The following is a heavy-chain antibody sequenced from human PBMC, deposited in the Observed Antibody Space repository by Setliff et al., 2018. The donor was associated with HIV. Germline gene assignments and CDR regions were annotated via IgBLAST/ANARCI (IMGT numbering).Heavy chain of an antibody. D-gene: IGHD3-10*01. CDR2: INHSGST. Sequence: SETLSLTCAVYGGSFSVYYWSWIRQPPGKGLEWIGEINHSGSTNYNPSLKSRVTISVDTSKNQFSLKLSSVTAADTAVYYCATYADRESNRFDPWGQGILVTVSS. V-gene: IGHV4-34*01. CDR1: GGSFSVYY. CDR3: ATYADRESNRFDP. J-gene: IGHJ5*02.